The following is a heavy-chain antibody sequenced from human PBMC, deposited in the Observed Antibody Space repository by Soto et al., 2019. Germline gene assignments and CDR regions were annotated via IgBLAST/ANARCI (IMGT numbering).Heavy chain of an antibody. CDR2: INHSGST. J-gene: IGHJ4*02. V-gene: IGHV4-34*01. D-gene: IGHD3-3*01. CDR1: GGSFSGYY. CDR3: ARVGVFWSGYYFDY. Sequence: PSETLSLTCAVYGGSFSGYYWSWIRQPPGKGLEWIGEINHSGSTNYNPSLKSRVTISVDTSKNQFSLKLSSVTAADTAVYYCARVGVFWSGYYFDYWGQGTLVTVSS.